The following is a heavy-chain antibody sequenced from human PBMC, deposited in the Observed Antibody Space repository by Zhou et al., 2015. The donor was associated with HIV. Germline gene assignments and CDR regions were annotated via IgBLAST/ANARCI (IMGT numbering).Heavy chain of an antibody. CDR2: IIPIFGTA. CDR1: GGTFSSYA. Sequence: QVQLVQSGAEVKKPGSSVKVSCKASGGTFSSYAISWVRQAPGQGLEWMGGIIPIFGTANYAQKFQGRVTITADESTSTAYMELSSLRSEDTAVYYCARDHPRDGYNNRNWYFDLWGRGTLVTVSS. CDR3: ARDHPRDGYNNRNWYFDL. D-gene: IGHD5-24*01. V-gene: IGHV1-69*01. J-gene: IGHJ2*01.